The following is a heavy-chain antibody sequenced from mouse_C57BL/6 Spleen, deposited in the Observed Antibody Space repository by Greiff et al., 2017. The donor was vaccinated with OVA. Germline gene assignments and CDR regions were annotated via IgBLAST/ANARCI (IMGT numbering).Heavy chain of an antibody. D-gene: IGHD2-4*01. CDR1: GYTFTSYW. CDR3: ARGGPIYYDYDKYFDV. CDR2: IHPNSGST. Sequence: QVQLQQPGAELVKPGASVKLSCKASGYTFTSYWMHWVKQRPGQGLEWIGMIHPNSGSTNYNEKFKSKATLTVDKSSSTAYMQLSSLTPEDSAVYYCARGGPIYYDYDKYFDVWGTGTTVTVSS. V-gene: IGHV1-64*01. J-gene: IGHJ1*03.